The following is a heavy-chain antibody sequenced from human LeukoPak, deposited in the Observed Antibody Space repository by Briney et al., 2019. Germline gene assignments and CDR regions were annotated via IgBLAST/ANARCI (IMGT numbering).Heavy chain of an antibody. CDR1: GYTFTSYA. CDR3: ATRRGAYCGGDCYSINFDY. J-gene: IGHJ4*02. CDR2: INAGNGNT. V-gene: IGHV1-3*01. D-gene: IGHD2-21*02. Sequence: ASVKVSCKASGYTFTSYAMHWVRQAPGQRLEWMGWINAGNGNTKYSQKFQGRVTITRDTSASTAYMELSSLRSEDTAVYYCATRRGAYCGGDCYSINFDYWGQGTLVTVSS.